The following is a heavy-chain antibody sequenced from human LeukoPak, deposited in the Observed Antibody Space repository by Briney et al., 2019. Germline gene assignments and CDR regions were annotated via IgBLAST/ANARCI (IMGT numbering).Heavy chain of an antibody. V-gene: IGHV4-39*02. CDR1: GGSISSSSYY. D-gene: IGHD3/OR15-3a*01. CDR3: ARDLLDNKAREEVYYYYYMDV. Sequence: SETLSLTCTVSGGSISSSSYYWGWIRQPPGKGLEWIGSIYYSGSTHYNPSLKSRVTISVDTSKNQFSLKLSSVTAADTAVYYCARDLLDNKAREEVYYYYYMDVWGKGTTVTVSS. CDR2: IYYSGST. J-gene: IGHJ6*03.